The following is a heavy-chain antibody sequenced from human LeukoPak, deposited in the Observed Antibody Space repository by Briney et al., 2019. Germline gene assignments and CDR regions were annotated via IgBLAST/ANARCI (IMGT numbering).Heavy chain of an antibody. V-gene: IGHV4-31*03. CDR1: GASISSGGYY. CDR2: IYHTGRT. Sequence: PSETLSLTCSVSGASISSGGYYWSWIRQRPGKGLEWVGYIYHTGRTYCKSSLESRLTMSVDTSENQFSLKLSPVAAADTAVYYCARVVGPYYFDYWGQGTLVTVSS. J-gene: IGHJ4*02. CDR3: ARVVGPYYFDY.